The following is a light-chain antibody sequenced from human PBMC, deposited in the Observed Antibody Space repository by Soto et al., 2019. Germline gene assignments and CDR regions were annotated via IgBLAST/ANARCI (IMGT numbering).Light chain of an antibody. Sequence: EIVMTQSPATLSVSPGERATLACTASQTVTRNLAWYQQKPGQAPRLLIYGASTTVTGIPARFSGSGSGTEFTLTISSLQSEDFAVYYCQQYQTSPRTFGQGTKVEIK. CDR2: GAS. CDR1: QTVTRN. J-gene: IGKJ1*01. V-gene: IGKV3-15*01. CDR3: QQYQTSPRT.